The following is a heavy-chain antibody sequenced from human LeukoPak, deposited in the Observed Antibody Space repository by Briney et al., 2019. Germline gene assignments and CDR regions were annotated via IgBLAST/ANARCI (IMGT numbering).Heavy chain of an antibody. CDR2: IKQDGSEK. CDR1: GFTFSSYS. V-gene: IGHV3-7*03. Sequence: SGGSLRLSCAASGFTFSSYSMNWVRQAPGKGLEWVANIKQDGSEKYYVDSVKGRFTISRDNAKNSLYLQMNSLRAEDTAVYYCARSYFDYWGQGTLVAVSS. J-gene: IGHJ4*02. CDR3: ARSYFDY.